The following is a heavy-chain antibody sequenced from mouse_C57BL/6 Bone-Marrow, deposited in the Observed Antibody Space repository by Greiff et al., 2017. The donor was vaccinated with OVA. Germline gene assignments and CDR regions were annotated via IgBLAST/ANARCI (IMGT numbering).Heavy chain of an antibody. Sequence: QVQLQQPGAELVKPGASVKLSCKASGYTFTSYWMHWVKQRPGQGLEWIGMIHPNSGSTNYNEKFKSKATLTVDKSSSTAYMQLSSLTSEDSAVYYCASIYDGYYSYFDYWGQGTTLTVSS. D-gene: IGHD2-3*01. CDR1: GYTFTSYW. J-gene: IGHJ2*01. V-gene: IGHV1-64*01. CDR2: IHPNSGST. CDR3: ASIYDGYYSYFDY.